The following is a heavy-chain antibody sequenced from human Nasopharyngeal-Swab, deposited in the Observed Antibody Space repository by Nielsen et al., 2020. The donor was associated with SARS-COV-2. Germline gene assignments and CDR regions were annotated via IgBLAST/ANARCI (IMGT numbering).Heavy chain of an antibody. J-gene: IGHJ6*02. CDR1: GYSFTTYW. CDR2: LYPGDSNT. V-gene: IGHV5-51*01. CDR3: ARPMRPMGHYYFGMDV. Sequence: GESLKIPCKGSGYSFTTYWIGWVRQMHGKGLEWVRILYPGDSNTRYSPSFQGQVTISVDKYSSTAYLQWSSLKASDNAIYYCARPMRPMGHYYFGMDVWGQGTTVTVSS. D-gene: IGHD1-26*01.